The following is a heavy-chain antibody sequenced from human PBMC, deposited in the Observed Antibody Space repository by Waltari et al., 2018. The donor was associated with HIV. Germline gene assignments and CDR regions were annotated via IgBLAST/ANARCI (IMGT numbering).Heavy chain of an antibody. CDR1: GGSFSGYY. CDR2: INHSGST. Sequence: QVQLQQWGAGLLKPSETLSLTCAVYGGSFSGYYWSWIRQPPGKGLEWIGEINHSGSTNYNPSLKSRVTISVDTSKNQFSLKLSSVTAADTAVYYCARGVGPLRNCDYWGQGTLVTVSS. V-gene: IGHV4-34*01. CDR3: ARGVGPLRNCDY. J-gene: IGHJ4*02.